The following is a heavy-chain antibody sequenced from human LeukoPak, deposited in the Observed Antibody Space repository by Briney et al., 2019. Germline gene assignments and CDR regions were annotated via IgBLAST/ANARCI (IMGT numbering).Heavy chain of an antibody. J-gene: IGHJ6*04. CDR1: GGSISSRSYY. D-gene: IGHD6-13*01. CDR2: IYYSGST. CDR3: ARHRSSREMDV. V-gene: IGHV4-39*01. Sequence: DPSETLSLTCTVSGGSISSRSYYWGWIRQPPGKGLEWIGSIYYSGSTYYNPSLKSRVTISVDTSKNQFSLKLSSVTAADTAVYYCARHRSSREMDVWGKGTTVTVSS.